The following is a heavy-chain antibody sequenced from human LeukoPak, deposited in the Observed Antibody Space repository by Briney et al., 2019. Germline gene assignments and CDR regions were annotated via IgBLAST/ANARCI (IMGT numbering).Heavy chain of an antibody. D-gene: IGHD6-13*01. Sequence: SETLSLTCTVSGGSISSYYWSWIRQPPGKGLEWIGYIYYSGSTNYNPSLKSRVTISVDTSKNQFSLKLRSVTAADTAAYYCAREPPADRSSYEGYFDYWGQGTLVTVSS. CDR2: IYYSGST. CDR1: GGSISSYY. CDR3: AREPPADRSSYEGYFDY. J-gene: IGHJ4*02. V-gene: IGHV4-59*01.